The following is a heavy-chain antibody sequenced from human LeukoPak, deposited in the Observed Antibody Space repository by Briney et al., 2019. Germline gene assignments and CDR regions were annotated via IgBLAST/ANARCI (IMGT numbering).Heavy chain of an antibody. CDR3: AKDQPRYSYGDYFGY. Sequence: GRSLRLSCAASGFTFSSYGMHWVRQAPGKGLEWVAVISYDGSNKYYADSVKGRFTISRDNSKNTLYLQMNSLRAEDTAVYYCAKDQPRYSYGDYFGYWGQGTLVTVSS. D-gene: IGHD5-18*01. CDR1: GFTFSSYG. CDR2: ISYDGSNK. V-gene: IGHV3-30*18. J-gene: IGHJ4*02.